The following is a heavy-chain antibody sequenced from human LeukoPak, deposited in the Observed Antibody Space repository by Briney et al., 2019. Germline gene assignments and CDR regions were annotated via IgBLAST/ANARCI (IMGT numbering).Heavy chain of an antibody. V-gene: IGHV3-74*01. Sequence: SGGSLRLSCAASGFTFSSYAMSWVRQAPGKGLVWVSRINSDGSSTSYADSVEGRFTISRDNAKNTLYLQMNSLRAEDTAVYYCAKGGSYPIDYWGQGTLVTVSS. J-gene: IGHJ4*02. D-gene: IGHD1-26*01. CDR3: AKGGSYPIDY. CDR1: GFTFSSYA. CDR2: INSDGSST.